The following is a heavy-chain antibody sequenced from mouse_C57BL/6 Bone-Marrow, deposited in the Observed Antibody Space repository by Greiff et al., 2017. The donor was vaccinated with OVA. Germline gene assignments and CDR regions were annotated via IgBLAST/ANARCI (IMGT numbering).Heavy chain of an antibody. J-gene: IGHJ3*01. V-gene: IGHV14-2*01. Sequence: VQLQQSGAELVKPGASVKLSCTASGFNIKDFYMHWVKQRTEQGLEWIGRIDPEDGETKYAPKFQGKATITADTSSNTAYLQLSSLTSEDTAVYYCAGGRLRRRAWFAYWGQGTLVTVSA. CDR2: IDPEDGET. CDR1: GFNIKDFY. D-gene: IGHD2-4*01. CDR3: AGGRLRRRAWFAY.